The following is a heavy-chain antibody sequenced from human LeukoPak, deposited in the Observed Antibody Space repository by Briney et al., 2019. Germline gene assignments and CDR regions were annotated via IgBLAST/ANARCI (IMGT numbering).Heavy chain of an antibody. CDR2: IYHSGST. CDR3: ARDQAYCGGDCYFDF. V-gene: IGHV4-38-2*02. J-gene: IGHJ4*02. Sequence: SETLSLTCAVSDYSISSAYYWGWIRQPPGKGLEWIGSIYHSGSTDYNPSLKSRVTISVDTSKNQFSLKLRSVTAADTAVYYCARDQAYCGGDCYFDFWGQGTLVTVSS. D-gene: IGHD2-21*02. CDR1: DYSISSAYY.